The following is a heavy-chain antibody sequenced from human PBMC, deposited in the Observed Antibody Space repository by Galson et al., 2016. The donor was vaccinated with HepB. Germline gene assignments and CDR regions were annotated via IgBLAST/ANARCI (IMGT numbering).Heavy chain of an antibody. Sequence: TCSVSGDSIRGNHWWTWVRQAPGKGLEWIGQVFNSGSTYYNPSLVSRVTISVDMTKNHFSLRLSSVTAADTAVYYCARSHTSGSYEGDYSYYAMDAWGQGTTVTVSS. CDR3: ARSHTSGSYEGDYSYYAMDA. CDR1: GDSIRGNHW. J-gene: IGHJ6*02. D-gene: IGHD3-10*01. CDR2: VFNSGST. V-gene: IGHV4-4*02.